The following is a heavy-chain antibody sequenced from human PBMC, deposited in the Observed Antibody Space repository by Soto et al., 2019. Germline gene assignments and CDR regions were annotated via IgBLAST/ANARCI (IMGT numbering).Heavy chain of an antibody. J-gene: IGHJ4*02. Sequence: QVQLQQWGAGLLKPSETLSLTCAVYGGSFSGYYWSWIRHPPGKGLEWIGEINHSGSTNYNPSLKSRVTISVDTSKNQFSLKLSSVTAADTAVYYCARGPEGVTTVTIIRIFDYWGQGTLVTVSS. CDR1: GGSFSGYY. D-gene: IGHD4-17*01. V-gene: IGHV4-34*01. CDR2: INHSGST. CDR3: ARGPEGVTTVTIIRIFDY.